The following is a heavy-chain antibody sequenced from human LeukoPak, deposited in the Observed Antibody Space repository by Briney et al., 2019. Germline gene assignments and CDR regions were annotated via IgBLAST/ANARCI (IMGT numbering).Heavy chain of an antibody. Sequence: GGSLRLSCAAAGFTFSRYEMNWVRQAPGKGLEWVSYISSSGSTIYYADSVKGRFTISRDNAKNSLYLQMNSLRAEDTAVYYCARTHLGGEVDYWGQGTLVTVSS. D-gene: IGHD3-10*01. CDR2: ISSSGSTI. CDR3: ARTHLGGEVDY. CDR1: GFTFSRYE. J-gene: IGHJ4*02. V-gene: IGHV3-48*03.